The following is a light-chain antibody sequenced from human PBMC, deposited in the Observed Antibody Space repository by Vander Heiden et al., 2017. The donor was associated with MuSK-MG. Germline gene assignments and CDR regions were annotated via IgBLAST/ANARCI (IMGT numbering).Light chain of an antibody. Sequence: QPASVSGSPGQSITISCTGTSSDVGGYNYVSWYQQHPGKAPKLMIYDVSNRPSGVSNRFSGSKSGNTASLTISGLQAEDEADYYCSSYTSSSTISFGGGTKLTVL. CDR2: DVS. V-gene: IGLV2-14*03. CDR1: SSDVGGYNY. CDR3: SSYTSSSTIS. J-gene: IGLJ2*01.